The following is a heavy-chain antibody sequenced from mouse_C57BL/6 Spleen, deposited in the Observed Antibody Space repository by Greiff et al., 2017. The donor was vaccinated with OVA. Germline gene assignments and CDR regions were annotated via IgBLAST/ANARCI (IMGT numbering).Heavy chain of an antibody. D-gene: IGHD2-4*01. Sequence: EVQGVESGGGLVKPGGSLKLSCAASGFTFSDYGMHWVRQAPGKGLEWVAYISSGSSTIYYTDTVKGRCTFTRDNAKNTVFLQMTSLRSEDTAMYYCARGGDYDGKSIDDWGQGTSVTVSS. J-gene: IGHJ4*01. CDR3: ARGGDYDGKSIDD. CDR1: GFTFSDYG. V-gene: IGHV5-17*01. CDR2: ISSGSSTI.